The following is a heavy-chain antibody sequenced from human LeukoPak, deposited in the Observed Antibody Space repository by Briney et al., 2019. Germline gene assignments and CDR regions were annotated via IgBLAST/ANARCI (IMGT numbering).Heavy chain of an antibody. V-gene: IGHV3-53*01. D-gene: IGHD1-26*01. CDR1: GFTVSSNY. Sequence: GGSLRLSCAASGFTVSSNYMTWVRQAPGKGLEWVSVIYSGGSTYYADSVKGRFTISRNNSKNTLYLQMNSLRAEDTAVYYCARVGATQTFDYWGQGTLVTVSS. J-gene: IGHJ4*02. CDR3: ARVGATQTFDY. CDR2: IYSGGST.